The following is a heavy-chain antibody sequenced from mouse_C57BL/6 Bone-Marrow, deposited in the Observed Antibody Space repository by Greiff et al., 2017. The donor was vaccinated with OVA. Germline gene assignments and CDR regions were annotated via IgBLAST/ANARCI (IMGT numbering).Heavy chain of an antibody. CDR3: AIDSSGYLFAY. V-gene: IGHV1-50*01. CDR1: GYTFTSYW. J-gene: IGHJ3*01. Sequence: QVQLQQSGAELVRPGASVKLSCKASGYTFTSYWMQWVKQRPGQGLEWIGEIDPSDSYTNYNQKFKGKATLTVDTSSSTAYMQLSSLTSEDSAVYYCAIDSSGYLFAYWGQGTLVTVSA. CDR2: IDPSDSYT. D-gene: IGHD3-2*02.